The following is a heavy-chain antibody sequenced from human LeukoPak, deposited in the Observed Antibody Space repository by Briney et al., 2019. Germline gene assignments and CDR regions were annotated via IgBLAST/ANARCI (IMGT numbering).Heavy chain of an antibody. CDR3: ARDLPWFGEFPSDY. CDR1: GYTFTGYY. V-gene: IGHV1-2*02. J-gene: IGHJ4*02. CDR2: INPNSGGT. D-gene: IGHD3-10*01. Sequence: GASVKVSCKASGYTFTGYYMHWVRQAPGQGLEWMGWINPNSGGTNYAQKFQGRVTMTRGTSISTAYMELSRLRSDDTAVYYCARDLPWFGEFPSDYWGQGTLVTVSS.